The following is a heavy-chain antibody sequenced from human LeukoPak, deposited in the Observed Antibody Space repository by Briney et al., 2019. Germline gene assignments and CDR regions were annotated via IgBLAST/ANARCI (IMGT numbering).Heavy chain of an antibody. V-gene: IGHV4-61*08. CDR2: IYYSGST. Sequence: SETLSLTCTVSGGSISSGGYYWSWIRQHPGKGLEWIGYIYYSGSTNYNPSLKSRVTISVDTSRNQFSLKLSSVTAADTAVYYCARSRWSVFSDWGQGTLVTVSS. J-gene: IGHJ4*02. CDR1: GGSISSGGYY. D-gene: IGHD4-23*01. CDR3: ARSRWSVFSD.